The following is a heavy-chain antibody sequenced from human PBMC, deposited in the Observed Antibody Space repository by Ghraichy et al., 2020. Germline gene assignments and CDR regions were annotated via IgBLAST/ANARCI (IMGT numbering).Heavy chain of an antibody. V-gene: IGHV3-23*01. D-gene: IGHD1-1*01. CDR3: ARGSVTRPVY. J-gene: IGHJ4*02. CDR1: GFTFNSYA. Sequence: GGSLRLSCAASGFTFNSYAMNWVRQAPGKGLEWVSLIIASGVETYYADSVRGRFTIYRDNSNNTLFLQMSSLRAEDTATYYCARGSVTRPVYWGQGTLVTVSS. CDR2: IIASGVET.